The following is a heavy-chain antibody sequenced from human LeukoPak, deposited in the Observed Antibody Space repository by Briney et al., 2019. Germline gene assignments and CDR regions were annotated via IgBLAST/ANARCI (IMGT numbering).Heavy chain of an antibody. Sequence: PSETLSLTCTVSGGSISSYYWSWIRQPPGKGLEWIGYISYSGSTNYNPSLKSRVTISVDTSKNQFSLKLSSVTAADTAVYYCARGTGGFWGQGTLVTVSS. D-gene: IGHD3-16*01. CDR1: GGSISSYY. V-gene: IGHV4-59*12. CDR3: ARGTGGF. J-gene: IGHJ4*02. CDR2: ISYSGST.